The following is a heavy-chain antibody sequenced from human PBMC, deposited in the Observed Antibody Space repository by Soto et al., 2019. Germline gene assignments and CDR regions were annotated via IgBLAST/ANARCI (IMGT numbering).Heavy chain of an antibody. CDR1: GFTFSTYW. D-gene: IGHD3-3*02. Sequence: EVQLVESGGDSVQPGGSLRLSCAASGFTFSTYWMHWVRQAPGEGLVWVSRIKGDGSSTSSADSVEGRFTISRDNAKNTVYLHMNRLRADDTAVYYCARGAFHNYYVDSWGQGTLVTVSS. CDR3: ARGAFHNYYVDS. J-gene: IGHJ4*02. V-gene: IGHV3-74*01. CDR2: IKGDGSST.